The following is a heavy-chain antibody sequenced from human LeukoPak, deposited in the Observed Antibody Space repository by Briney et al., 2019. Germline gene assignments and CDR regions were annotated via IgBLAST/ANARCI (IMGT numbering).Heavy chain of an antibody. CDR1: GYTFTVYY. CDR3: ARVVGQGSSWLYDY. CDR2: INPKSGGT. Sequence: GPSVKVSCKASGYTFTVYYMHWVRQAPGQGLEWMGWINPKSGGTNYAQKFQGRVTMTRDTSITTAYMELSSLRSADTALYYCARVVGQGSSWLYDYWGQGTLVTVSS. D-gene: IGHD6-13*01. V-gene: IGHV1-2*02. J-gene: IGHJ4*02.